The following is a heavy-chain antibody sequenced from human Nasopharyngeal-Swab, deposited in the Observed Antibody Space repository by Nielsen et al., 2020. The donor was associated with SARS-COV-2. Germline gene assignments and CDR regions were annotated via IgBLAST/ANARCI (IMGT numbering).Heavy chain of an antibody. CDR1: GYTFTSYG. J-gene: IGHJ5*02. Sequence: ASVKVSCKASGYTFTSYGISWVRQAPGQGLEWMGWISAYNGNTNYAQKLQGRVTMTTDTSTSTAYMELRSLRSDDTAVYYCARDLPLGYCSSTSCHGWVGPYNWFDPWGQGTLVTVSS. V-gene: IGHV1-18*01. CDR3: ARDLPLGYCSSTSCHGWVGPYNWFDP. CDR2: ISAYNGNT. D-gene: IGHD2-2*01.